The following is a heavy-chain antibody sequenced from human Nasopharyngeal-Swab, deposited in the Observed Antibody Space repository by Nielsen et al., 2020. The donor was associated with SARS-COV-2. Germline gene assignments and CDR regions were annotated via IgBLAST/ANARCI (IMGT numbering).Heavy chain of an antibody. D-gene: IGHD3-10*01. CDR2: MDSDGSTI. Sequence: GESLKISCAASGFTFSSYAMSWVRQAPGKGLVWVSRMDSDGSTINYADSVKGRFTISRDNAKNTLYLQMNSLRAEDTAVYYCASGAVDGSGTYRLGEYWGQGTLVTVSS. CDR1: GFTFSSYA. CDR3: ASGAVDGSGTYRLGEY. V-gene: IGHV3-74*01. J-gene: IGHJ4*02.